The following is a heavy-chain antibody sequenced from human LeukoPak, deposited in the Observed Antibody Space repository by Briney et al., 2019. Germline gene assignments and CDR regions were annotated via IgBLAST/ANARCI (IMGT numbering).Heavy chain of an antibody. CDR1: GYTFTGYY. V-gene: IGHV1-2*02. Sequence: ASVKVSCKASGYTFTGYYMHWVRQAPGQGLEWMGWINPNRGGTNYAQKFQGRVTMTRDTSISTAYMELSRLRSDDTAVYYCARAAEGATGWAPFDYWGQGTLVTVSS. D-gene: IGHD1-26*01. J-gene: IGHJ4*02. CDR3: ARAAEGATGWAPFDY. CDR2: INPNRGGT.